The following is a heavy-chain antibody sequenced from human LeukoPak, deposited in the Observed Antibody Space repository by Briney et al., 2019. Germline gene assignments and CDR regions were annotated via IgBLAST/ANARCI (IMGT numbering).Heavy chain of an antibody. CDR2: ISSSGSTI. CDR3: AKDALPHIAAAGTVV. Sequence: PGGSLRLSCAASGFTFSDYYMSWIRQAPGKVLEWVSYISSSGSTIYYADSVKGRFTISRDNTDNTLFLQMNSLRAEDTAVYYCAKDALPHIAAAGTVVWGQGILVTVSS. V-gene: IGHV3-11*01. CDR1: GFTFSDYY. D-gene: IGHD6-13*01. J-gene: IGHJ4*02.